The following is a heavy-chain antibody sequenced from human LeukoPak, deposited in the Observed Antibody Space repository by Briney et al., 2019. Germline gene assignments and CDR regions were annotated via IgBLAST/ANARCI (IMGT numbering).Heavy chain of an antibody. J-gene: IGHJ6*03. CDR1: GYSISNGYY. CDR2: ISHRGST. D-gene: IGHD3-10*01. V-gene: IGHV4-38-2*02. Sequence: SETLSLTCTVSGYSISNGYYWGWIRQPPGKGLEWVGSISHRGSTYYNPSLRSRITISLDRSKQKFSLKLTSVTAADTAVYYCARGVMVRGVSRFYYYYYMDVWGKGTTVTISS. CDR3: ARGVMVRGVSRFYYYYYMDV.